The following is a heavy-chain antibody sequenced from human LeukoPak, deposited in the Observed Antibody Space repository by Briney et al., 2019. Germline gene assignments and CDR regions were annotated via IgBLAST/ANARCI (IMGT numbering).Heavy chain of an antibody. Sequence: RPGGSLRLSCAASGFTFSNSWMTWVRQAPGKGQEWVANIKEDGSEKYYVDSVKGRFTISRDNAKNSLYLQMNSLRADDTAVYYCARMRYSDYWGQGTLVTVSS. V-gene: IGHV3-7*01. CDR3: ARMRYSDY. CDR1: GFTFSNSW. D-gene: IGHD1-1*01. J-gene: IGHJ4*02. CDR2: IKEDGSEK.